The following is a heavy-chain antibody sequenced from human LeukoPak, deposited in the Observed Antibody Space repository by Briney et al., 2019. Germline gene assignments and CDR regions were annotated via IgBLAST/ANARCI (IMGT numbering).Heavy chain of an antibody. CDR3: ARGTRQWLPKGRYFDY. V-gene: IGHV3-66*01. CDR2: IYSGGST. Sequence: GGSLRLSCAASGFTVSSNYMSWVRQAPGKGLEWVSVIYSGGSTYYADSVKGRFTISRDNSKNTLYLQMNSLRAEDTAVYYCARGTRQWLPKGRYFDYWGQGTLVTVSS. D-gene: IGHD6-19*01. CDR1: GFTVSSNY. J-gene: IGHJ4*02.